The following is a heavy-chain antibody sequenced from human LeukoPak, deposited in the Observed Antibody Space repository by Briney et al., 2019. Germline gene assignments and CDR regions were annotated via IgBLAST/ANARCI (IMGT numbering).Heavy chain of an antibody. CDR1: GYSFTSYW. V-gene: IGHV5-51*01. D-gene: IGHD3-3*01. J-gene: IGHJ3*02. Sequence: GESLKISCKGSGYSFTSYWIGWVRQMPGKGLEWMGIIYPGDSDTRYSPSFQGQVTISADKSISTAYLQWSSLKASDTAMYYCATAYDFQFLLGAFDIWGQGTMVTVSS. CDR3: ATAYDFQFLLGAFDI. CDR2: IYPGDSDT.